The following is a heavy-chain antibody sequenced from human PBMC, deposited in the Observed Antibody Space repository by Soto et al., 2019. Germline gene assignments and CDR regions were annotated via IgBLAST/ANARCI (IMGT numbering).Heavy chain of an antibody. CDR3: AREGILTGYYTIDY. V-gene: IGHV3-33*01. CDR1: GFTFSSYG. Sequence: QVQLVESGRGVVQPGRSLRLSCAASGFTFSSYGMHWARQAPGKGLEWVAVIWYDGSNKYYADSVKGRFTISRDNSKNTLYLQMNSLRAEDTAVYYCAREGILTGYYTIDYWGQGTLVTVSS. CDR2: IWYDGSNK. J-gene: IGHJ4*02. D-gene: IGHD3-9*01.